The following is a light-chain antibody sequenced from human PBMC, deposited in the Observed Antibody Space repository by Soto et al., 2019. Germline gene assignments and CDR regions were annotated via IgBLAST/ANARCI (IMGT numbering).Light chain of an antibody. Sequence: DIQMTQSPTSLSASVGDTVTITCRASQSISRFLAWYQHKPGKAPKLLIYAATNLETGVPSRFSGSGSGTDFTLTIASLQAEDFATYYCQQTYNIPPFTFXQGTRMEIK. V-gene: IGKV1-39*01. CDR3: QQTYNIPPFT. J-gene: IGKJ5*01. CDR1: QSISRF. CDR2: AAT.